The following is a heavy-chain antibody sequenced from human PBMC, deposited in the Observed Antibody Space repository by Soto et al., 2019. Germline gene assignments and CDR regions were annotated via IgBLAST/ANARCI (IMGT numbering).Heavy chain of an antibody. D-gene: IGHD3-3*01. Sequence: PGGSLRLSCAASGFTFDDYAMHWVRQAPGKGLEWVSGISWNSGSIGYADSVKGRFTISRDNAKNSLYLQMNSLRAEDTALYYCARDGVLPPYYYGMDVWGQGTTVTVSS. CDR1: GFTFDDYA. CDR2: ISWNSGSI. CDR3: ARDGVLPPYYYGMDV. V-gene: IGHV3-9*01. J-gene: IGHJ6*02.